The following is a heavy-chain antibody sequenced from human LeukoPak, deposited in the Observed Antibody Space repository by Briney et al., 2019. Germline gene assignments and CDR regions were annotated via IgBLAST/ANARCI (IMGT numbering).Heavy chain of an antibody. CDR2: IYYSGST. CDR3: AGGAYDILTGYWPTPHFDY. CDR1: GGSISSSSYY. Sequence: SETLSLTCTVSGGSISSSSYYWGWIRQPPGKGLEWIGSIYYSGSTYYNPSLKSRVTISVDTSKNQFSLKLSSVTAADTAVYYCAGGAYDILTGYWPTPHFDYWGQGTLVTVSS. D-gene: IGHD3-9*01. V-gene: IGHV4-39*07. J-gene: IGHJ4*02.